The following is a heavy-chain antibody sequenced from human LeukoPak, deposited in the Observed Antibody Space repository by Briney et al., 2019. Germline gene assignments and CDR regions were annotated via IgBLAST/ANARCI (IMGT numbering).Heavy chain of an antibody. V-gene: IGHV3-9*01. D-gene: IGHD3-9*01. Sequence: GGSLRLSCAASGFTFSSYAMSWVRQAPGKGLEWVSGISWNSGSVGYADSVKGRFTISRDNAKNSLYLQMNSLRAEDTALYYCAKVQGRYFDWSHFDYWGQGTLVTVSS. J-gene: IGHJ4*02. CDR2: ISWNSGSV. CDR1: GFTFSSYA. CDR3: AKVQGRYFDWSHFDY.